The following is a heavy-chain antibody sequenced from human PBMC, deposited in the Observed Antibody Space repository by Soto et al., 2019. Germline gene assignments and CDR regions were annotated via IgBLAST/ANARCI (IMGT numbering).Heavy chain of an antibody. Sequence: PSETLSLTGTVSVASITNDDFFWSWVLQHPDKGLEWLAYITYGGSIYYNPSLRSRLSVSIDKSKSQFSLNVRPVTAADTAVYFCAKMERTQLWLLVQNWGQGLPVTVSS. D-gene: IGHD5-18*01. CDR3: AKMERTQLWLLVQN. CDR2: ITYGGSI. CDR1: VASITNDDFF. V-gene: IGHV4-31*03. J-gene: IGHJ4*02.